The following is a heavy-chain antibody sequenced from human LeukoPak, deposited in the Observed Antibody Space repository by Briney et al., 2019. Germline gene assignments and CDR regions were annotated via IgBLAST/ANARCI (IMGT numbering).Heavy chain of an antibody. CDR2: ISGSGGST. D-gene: IGHD2-21*02. CDR1: GFTFSSYA. J-gene: IGHJ4*02. CDR3: AKDGDVVVTAIFDY. V-gene: IGHV3-23*01. Sequence: GGSLRLSCAASGFTFSSYAMSWVRQAPGKGLEWVSAISGSGGSTYYADSVKGRFTISRDNSKNTLYLQMNSLRAKDTAAYYCAKDGDVVVTAIFDYWGQGTLVTVSS.